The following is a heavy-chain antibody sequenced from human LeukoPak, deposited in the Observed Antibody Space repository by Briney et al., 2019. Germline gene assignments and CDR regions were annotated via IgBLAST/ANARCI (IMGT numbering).Heavy chain of an antibody. V-gene: IGHV5-51*01. D-gene: IGHD2-21*02. CDR2: IYPGDSNT. J-gene: IGHJ3*02. CDR1: GYSFTSYW. CDR3: ASGRTYCGGDCQNDAFDI. Sequence: GASLQISCKGSGYSFTSYWIGWVRPMPGKGLEWRGIIYPGDSNTRYSPSFQGQVTISADKSISTAYLQWSSLKASDTAMYYCASGRTYCGGDCQNDAFDIWGQGTMVTVSS.